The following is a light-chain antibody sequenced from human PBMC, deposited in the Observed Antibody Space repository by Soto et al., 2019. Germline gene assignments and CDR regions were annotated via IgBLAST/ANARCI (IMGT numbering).Light chain of an antibody. V-gene: IGLV2-8*01. CDR2: EVT. CDR1: NSDVGGYDY. CDR3: ASYAGSRIPYV. Sequence: QSALTQPPSASGSPGQSVTISCTGTNSDVGGYDYVSWYQQHPGKAPKLIIFEVTKRSSGVPDRFSGSKSANTASLTVSGLLAEDEAHYFCASYAGSRIPYVFGTGTKLTVL. J-gene: IGLJ1*01.